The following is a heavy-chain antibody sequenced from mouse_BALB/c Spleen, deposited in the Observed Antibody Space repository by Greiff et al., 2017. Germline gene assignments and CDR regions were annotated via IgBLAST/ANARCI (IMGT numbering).Heavy chain of an antibody. CDR2: ISDGGSYT. J-gene: IGHJ4*01. CDR1: GFTFSDYY. V-gene: IGHV5-4*02. CDR3: ARDREYGNWGMDY. D-gene: IGHD2-10*02. Sequence: EVKVVESGGGLVKPGGSLKLSCAASGFTFSDYYMYWVRQTPEKRLEWVATISDGGSYTYYPDSVKGRFTISRDNAKNNLYLQMSSLKSEDTAMYYCARDREYGNWGMDYWGQGTSVTVSS.